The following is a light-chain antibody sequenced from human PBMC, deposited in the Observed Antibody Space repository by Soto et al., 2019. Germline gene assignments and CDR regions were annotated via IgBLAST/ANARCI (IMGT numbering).Light chain of an antibody. J-gene: IGLJ2*01. CDR2: DVS. V-gene: IGLV2-14*03. CDR3: SSYTSSSIVV. Sequence: QSALTQPASVSGSPGQSITISCTGTSSDVGAYNYVSWYQQHPGKSPKLMIFDVSNRPSGVSNRFSGSKSGNTASLTISGLQPEDEADYYCSSYTSSSIVVFGGGTKVTVL. CDR1: SSDVGAYNY.